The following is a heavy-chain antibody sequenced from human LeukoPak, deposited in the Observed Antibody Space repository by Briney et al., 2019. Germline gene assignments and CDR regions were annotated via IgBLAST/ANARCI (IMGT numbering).Heavy chain of an antibody. CDR3: ARDKKYQLYRN. J-gene: IGHJ4*02. CDR2: ISAYNGNT. V-gene: IGHV1-18*01. D-gene: IGHD2-2*01. CDR1: GYTFTSYG. Sequence: GASVKVSCKASGYTFTSYGISWVRQAPGQGLEWMGWISAYNGNTKYAQKLQGRVTMSTDTSTSTAYMELSRLRSDDTAVYYCARDKKYQLYRNWGQGTLVTVSS.